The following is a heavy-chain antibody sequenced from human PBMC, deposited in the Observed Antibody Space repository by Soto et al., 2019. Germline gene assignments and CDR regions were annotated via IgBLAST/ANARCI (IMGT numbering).Heavy chain of an antibody. CDR1: GGSISSSTYY. D-gene: IGHD3-22*01. CDR2: VYYSGST. J-gene: IGHJ4*02. Sequence: LSLTCTVSGGSISSSTYYWGWIRQPPGKGLEWIGSVYYSGSTYYNPSLKSRVTISVDTSNNQFSLKLNSVTAADTAVYYCARHQYYYDSSGYTLDYWGQGXLVTVYS. CDR3: ARHQYYYDSSGYTLDY. V-gene: IGHV4-39*01.